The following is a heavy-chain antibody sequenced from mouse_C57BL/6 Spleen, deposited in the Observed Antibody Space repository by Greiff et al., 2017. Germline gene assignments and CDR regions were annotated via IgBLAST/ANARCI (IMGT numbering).Heavy chain of an antibody. J-gene: IGHJ1*03. V-gene: IGHV1-64*01. CDR3: ARSYYGTPYWYFDV. D-gene: IGHD1-1*01. Sequence: VQRVESGPELVKPGASVKLSCKASGYTFTSYWMHWVKQRPGQGLEWIGMIHPNSGSTNYNEKFKSKATLTVDKSSSTAYMQLSSLTSEDSAVYYCARSYYGTPYWYFDVWGTGTTVTVSS. CDR1: GYTFTSYW. CDR2: IHPNSGST.